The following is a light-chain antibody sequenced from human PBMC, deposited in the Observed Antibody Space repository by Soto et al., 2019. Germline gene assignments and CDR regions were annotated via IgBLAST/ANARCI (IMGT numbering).Light chain of an antibody. CDR3: QQYRSWPRT. V-gene: IGKV3-15*01. J-gene: IGKJ1*01. CDR1: QSVDIN. CDR2: GAS. Sequence: EIVMTQSPATLSLSPWERVTLSFMASQSVDINLAWYQQKPGQAPRLLIYGASTRATDMPGRFSGRGAGAEFTLTISSLQSEDFAVYYCQQYRSWPRTFGQGTKVDIK.